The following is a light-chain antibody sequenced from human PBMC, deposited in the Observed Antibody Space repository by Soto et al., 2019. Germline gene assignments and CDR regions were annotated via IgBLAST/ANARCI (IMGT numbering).Light chain of an antibody. J-gene: IGLJ3*02. CDR2: GNS. V-gene: IGLV1-40*01. CDR1: SSNIGAGYD. Sequence: QSVLTQPPSVSGAPGQRVTISCTGSSSNIGAGYDVHWYQQLPGTAPKLLTYGNSNRPSGVPDRFSGSKSGTSASLAITGLQAEDEADYYCQSYDSSQSGSWVFGGGTKLTVL. CDR3: QSYDSSQSGSWV.